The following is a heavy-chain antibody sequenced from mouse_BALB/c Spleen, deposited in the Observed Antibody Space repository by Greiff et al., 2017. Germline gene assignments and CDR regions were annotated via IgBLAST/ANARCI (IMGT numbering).Heavy chain of an antibody. J-gene: IGHJ2*01. CDR1: GFTFSDYG. CDR3: AREDGNYGGYFDY. D-gene: IGHD2-1*01. Sequence: EVMLVESGGGLVQPGGSRKLSCAASGFTFSDYGMAWVRQAPGKGPEWVAFISNLAYSIYYADTVTGRFTISRENAKNTLYLEMSSLRSEDTAMYYCAREDGNYGGYFDYWGQGTTLTVSS. CDR2: ISNLAYSI. V-gene: IGHV5-15*02.